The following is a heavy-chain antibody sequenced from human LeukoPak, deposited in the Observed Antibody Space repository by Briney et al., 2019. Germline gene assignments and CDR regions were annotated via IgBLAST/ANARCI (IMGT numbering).Heavy chain of an antibody. Sequence: PSETLSLTCTVSGCSISSGGYYWSWIRQHPGKGLEWIGYIYYSGSTYYNPSIKSRVTISVDTSKNQFSLKLSSVTAADTAVYYCASVSIAAAGENWFDPWGQGTLVTVSS. CDR2: IYYSGST. D-gene: IGHD6-13*01. J-gene: IGHJ5*02. CDR1: GCSISSGGYY. CDR3: ASVSIAAAGENWFDP. V-gene: IGHV4-31*03.